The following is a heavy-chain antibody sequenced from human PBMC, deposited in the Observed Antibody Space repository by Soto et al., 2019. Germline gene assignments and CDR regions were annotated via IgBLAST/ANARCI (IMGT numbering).Heavy chain of an antibody. J-gene: IGHJ4*02. D-gene: IGHD3-9*01. CDR1: GFTFSSYS. V-gene: IGHV3-21*01. CDR2: ISSSSSYI. Sequence: GGSLRLSCAASGFTFSSYSMNWVRQAPGKGLEWVSSISSSSSYIYYADSVKGRFTISRDNAKNSLYLQMNSLRAEDTAVYYCARDPGYYDILTGYYQYYFDYWGQGTLVTVSS. CDR3: ARDPGYYDILTGYYQYYFDY.